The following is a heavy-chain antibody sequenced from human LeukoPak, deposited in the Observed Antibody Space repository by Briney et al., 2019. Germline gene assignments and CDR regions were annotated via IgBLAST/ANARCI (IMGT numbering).Heavy chain of an antibody. V-gene: IGHV3-30*04. D-gene: IGHD2-15*01. CDR1: GFTFSSYA. CDR3: ARASPIYCSGGSCYPSWFYYYGMDV. Sequence: QPGGSLRLSCAASGFTFSSYAMHWVRQAPGKGLEWVAVISYDGSNKYYADSVKGRFTISRDNSKNTLYLQMNSLRAEDTAVYYCARASPIYCSGGSCYPSWFYYYGMDVWGQGTTVTVSS. J-gene: IGHJ6*02. CDR2: ISYDGSNK.